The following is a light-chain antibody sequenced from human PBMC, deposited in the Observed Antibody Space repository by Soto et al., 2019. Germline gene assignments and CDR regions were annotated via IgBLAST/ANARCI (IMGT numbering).Light chain of an antibody. CDR3: TSYTTISTLYV. CDR1: SNDIGNYNY. V-gene: IGLV2-14*01. CDR2: EVS. J-gene: IGLJ1*01. Sequence: QSALTQPAPVSGSPGQSITISCTGTSNDIGNYNYVSWYQQHPGKAPKVMIYEVSNRPSGISNRFSGSKSGNTASLTISGLQAEDEADYYCTSYTTISTLYVFGSGTKVTVL.